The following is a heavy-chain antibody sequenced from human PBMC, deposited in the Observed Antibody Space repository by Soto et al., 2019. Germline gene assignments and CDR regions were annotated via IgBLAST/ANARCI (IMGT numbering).Heavy chain of an antibody. J-gene: IGHJ4*02. Sequence: AVGSLRLSCAASGFTFRDYGMHWVRQTPAKGLEWVALIWYDGNKKYYADAVEGRFTISRDNSKSTVYLQMNNLRVEDTAVYYCARDIRISVSWFYIDYWGQGSRVTVSS. CDR1: GFTFRDYG. CDR2: IWYDGNKK. V-gene: IGHV3-33*01. CDR3: ARDIRISVSWFYIDY. D-gene: IGHD6-13*01.